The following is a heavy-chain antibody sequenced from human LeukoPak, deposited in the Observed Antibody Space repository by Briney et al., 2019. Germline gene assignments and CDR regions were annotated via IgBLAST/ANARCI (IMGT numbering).Heavy chain of an antibody. J-gene: IGHJ4*02. D-gene: IGHD3-10*01. Sequence: SETLSLTCAVYGGSFSGYYWSWIRQPPGKGLEWIGEINHSGSTNYNPSLKSRVIITVDPSNNPFSLKLRFVAGADPVVYYCAGSITMVRGVIGVEFDYWGQGTLVTVSS. CDR2: INHSGST. CDR1: GGSFSGYY. CDR3: AGSITMVRGVIGVEFDY. V-gene: IGHV4-34*01.